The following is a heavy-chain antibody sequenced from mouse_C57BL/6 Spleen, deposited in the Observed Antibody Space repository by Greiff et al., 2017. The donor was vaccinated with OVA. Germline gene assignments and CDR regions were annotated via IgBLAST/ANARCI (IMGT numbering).Heavy chain of an antibody. CDR2: FYPGDGDT. CDR1: GYAFSSYW. J-gene: IGHJ2*01. Sequence: QVQLQQSGPELVKPGASVKISCKASGYAFSSYWMNWVKQRPGKGLEWIGRFYPGDGDTNYNGKFKGKATLTADKSSSTAYMQLSRLTSEDSAVYFCARGSFDYWVQGTTLTVSS. CDR3: ARGSFDY. V-gene: IGHV1-82*01.